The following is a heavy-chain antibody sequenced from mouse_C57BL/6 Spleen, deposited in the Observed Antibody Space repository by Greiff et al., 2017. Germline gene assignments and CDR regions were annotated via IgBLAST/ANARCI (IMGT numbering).Heavy chain of an antibody. CDR2: ISDGGSYT. D-gene: IGHD2-1*01. J-gene: IGHJ2*01. Sequence: EVKVVESGGGLVKPGGSLKLSCAASGFTFSSYAMSWVRQTPEKRLEWVATISDGGSYTYYPDNVKGRFTISRDNAKNNLYLQMSHLKSEDTAMYYCARGWGNYDYFDYWGQGTTLTVSS. CDR3: ARGWGNYDYFDY. V-gene: IGHV5-4*03. CDR1: GFTFSSYA.